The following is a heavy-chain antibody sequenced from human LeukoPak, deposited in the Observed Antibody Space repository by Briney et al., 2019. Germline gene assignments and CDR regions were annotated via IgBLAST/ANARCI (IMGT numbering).Heavy chain of an antibody. J-gene: IGHJ5*02. CDR1: GFTFSSYS. Sequence: GGSLRLSCAGSGFTFSSYSMNWVRQAPGKGLEWVSPISSSSSYIYYADSVKGRFTISRDNAKNTLYLQMNSLRAEDTAVYYCARGADTGYSSDSWGQGTLVTVSS. CDR3: ARGADTGYSSDS. CDR2: ISSSSSYI. D-gene: IGHD6-19*01. V-gene: IGHV3-21*01.